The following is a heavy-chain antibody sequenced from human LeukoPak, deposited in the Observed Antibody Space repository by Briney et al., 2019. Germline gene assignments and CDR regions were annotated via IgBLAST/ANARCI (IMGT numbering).Heavy chain of an antibody. Sequence: SQTLSLTCTVSGGSISSYYWSWIRQSPGKGLECIGYIHYTGSTNYNPSLKSRVTISVETSKNQFSLKLKSVTAADTAVYYCARGGYYGSGNDFRFDPWGQGTLVTVSS. V-gene: IGHV4-59*01. J-gene: IGHJ5*02. CDR2: IHYTGST. D-gene: IGHD3-10*01. CDR1: GGSISSYY. CDR3: ARGGYYGSGNDFRFDP.